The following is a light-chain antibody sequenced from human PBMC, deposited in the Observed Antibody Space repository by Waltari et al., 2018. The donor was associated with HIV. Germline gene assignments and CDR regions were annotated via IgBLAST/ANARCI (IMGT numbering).Light chain of an antibody. CDR3: QQSYSTPYT. V-gene: IGKV1-39*01. CDR1: QSISSY. J-gene: IGKJ2*01. CDR2: AAS. Sequence: DIQVTQSPSSLSASVGDRVTITCRASQSISSYLNWYQQKPGKAPKLLIYAASSLQSGVPSRFSGSGSGTDFTLTIGSLQPEDFATYYCQQSYSTPYTFGQGTNLEIK.